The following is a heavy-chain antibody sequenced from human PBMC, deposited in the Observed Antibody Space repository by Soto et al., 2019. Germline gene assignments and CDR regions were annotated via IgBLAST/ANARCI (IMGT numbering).Heavy chain of an antibody. V-gene: IGHV3-23*01. CDR1: GFTFRNNV. Sequence: EVQLLESGGGLAQPGGSLRLSCAASGFTFRNNVLSWVRQAPGKGLDWVSGITGRGRDTYYADSVKGRFTISRDNSKNMVFLQMNSLRAEDTAVYYCAKNGLDNSPSAIDSWGPGTLVTVSS. CDR3: AKNGLDNSPSAIDS. D-gene: IGHD2-8*01. CDR2: ITGRGRDT. J-gene: IGHJ4*02.